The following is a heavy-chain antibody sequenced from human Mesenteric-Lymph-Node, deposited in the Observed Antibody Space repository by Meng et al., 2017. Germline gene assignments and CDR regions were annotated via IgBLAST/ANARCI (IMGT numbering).Heavy chain of an antibody. D-gene: IGHD3-9*01. V-gene: IGHV1-8*03. CDR2: MNPNSGNT. J-gene: IGHJ5*02. CDR3: VILTGYLRENWFDP. Sequence: ASVKVSCKASGYTFTSYDINWVRQATGQGLEWMGWMNPNSGNTGYAQKFQGRVTITRNTSISTAYMELSSLRSEDTAVYYCVILTGYLRENWFDPWGQGTLVTVSS. CDR1: GYTFTSYD.